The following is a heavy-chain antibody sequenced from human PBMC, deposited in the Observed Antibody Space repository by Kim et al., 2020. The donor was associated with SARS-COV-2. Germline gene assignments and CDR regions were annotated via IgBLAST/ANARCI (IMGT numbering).Heavy chain of an antibody. J-gene: IGHJ2*01. CDR3: ARAPRQWLQRESPIGYFDL. D-gene: IGHD6-19*01. Sequence: GGSLRLSCAASGFTVSSNYMSWVRQAPGKGLEWVSVIYSGGSTYYADSVKGRFTISRGNSKNTLYLQMNSLRAEDTAVYYCARAPRQWLQRESPIGYFDLWGRGTLCSVSS. CDR1: GFTVSSNY. V-gene: IGHV3-53*01. CDR2: IYSGGST.